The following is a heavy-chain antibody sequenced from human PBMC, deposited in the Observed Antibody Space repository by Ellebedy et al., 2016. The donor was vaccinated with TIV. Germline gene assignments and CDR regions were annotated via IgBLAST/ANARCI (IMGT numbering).Heavy chain of an antibody. D-gene: IGHD5-12*01. J-gene: IGHJ4*02. CDR3: ARGYSGYAPVDY. V-gene: IGHV4-59*01. Sequence: MPGGSLRLSCTVSGGSISSYYWSGIRKPPGKGLEWIGYSYYSGSTNYNPSLKRRVTISVDTSKNQFSLKLSSVTAADTAVYYCARGYSGYAPVDYWGQGTLVTVSS. CDR2: SYYSGST. CDR1: GGSISSYY.